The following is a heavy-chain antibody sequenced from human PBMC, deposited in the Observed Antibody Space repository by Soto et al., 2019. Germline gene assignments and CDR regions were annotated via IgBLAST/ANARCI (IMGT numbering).Heavy chain of an antibody. V-gene: IGHV4-34*01. Sequence: SETLSLTCAVYGGSFSGYYWSWIRQPPGKGLEWIGEINHSGSTNYNPSLKSRVTISVDTSKNQFSLKLSSVTAADTAVYYCASSSGYCSSTSCRNWFDPWGQGTLVTVSS. CDR2: INHSGST. CDR3: ASSSGYCSSTSCRNWFDP. D-gene: IGHD2-2*01. CDR1: GGSFSGYY. J-gene: IGHJ5*02.